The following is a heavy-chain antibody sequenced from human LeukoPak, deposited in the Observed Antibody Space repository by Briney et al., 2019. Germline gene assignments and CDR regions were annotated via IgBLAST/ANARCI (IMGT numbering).Heavy chain of an antibody. CDR2: IWYDGSNK. J-gene: IGHJ6*02. CDR3: ARDDTWYYDFWSGYGSYYYGMDV. V-gene: IGHV3-33*01. CDR1: GFTFSSYG. D-gene: IGHD3-3*01. Sequence: PGGSLRLSCAASGFTFSSYGMHWVRQAPGKGLEWVAVIWYDGSNKYYADSVKGRFTISRGNSKNTLYLQMNSLRAEDTAVYYCARDDTWYYDFWSGYGSYYYGMDVWGQGTTVTVSS.